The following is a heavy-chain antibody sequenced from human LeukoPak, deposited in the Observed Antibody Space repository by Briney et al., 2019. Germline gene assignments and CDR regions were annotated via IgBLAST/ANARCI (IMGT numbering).Heavy chain of an antibody. CDR3: ARGPNYYGSGSYLS. V-gene: IGHV4-34*01. CDR1: GGSFSGYY. D-gene: IGHD3-10*01. J-gene: IGHJ4*02. CDR2: INHSGST. Sequence: SETLSLTCAVYGGSFSGYYWSWIRQPPGKGLEWIGEINHSGSTNYNPSLKSRVTISVDTSKNQFSLKLSSVTAADTAVYYCARGPNYYGSGSYLSWGQGTLVTVSS.